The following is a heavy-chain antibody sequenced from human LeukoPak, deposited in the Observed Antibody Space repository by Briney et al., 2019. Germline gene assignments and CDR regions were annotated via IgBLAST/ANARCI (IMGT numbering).Heavy chain of an antibody. Sequence: GESLKISCKGSGYSFTSYWIGWVRQMPGKGLEWMGIIYPGDSDTRYSPSFQGQVTISADKSISTAYLQWGSLKASDTAMYYCARRYDFWSGSYAVNWFDPWGQGTLVTVSS. CDR2: IYPGDSDT. V-gene: IGHV5-51*01. CDR1: GYSFTSYW. J-gene: IGHJ5*02. D-gene: IGHD3-3*01. CDR3: ARRYDFWSGSYAVNWFDP.